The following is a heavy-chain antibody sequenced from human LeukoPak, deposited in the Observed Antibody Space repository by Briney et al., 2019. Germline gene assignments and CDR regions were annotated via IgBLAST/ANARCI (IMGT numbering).Heavy chain of an antibody. V-gene: IGHV4-30-4*08. J-gene: IGHJ4*02. CDR2: IYYSGST. Sequence: SETLSLTCTVSGGSISIGDYYCSWIRQPPGKGLEWIGYIYYSGSTYYNPSLNSRVSRSVDTSKNHVSLKRNSWTPGNTVLYYCARGHVGPAAILWGQGTLVTVLS. CDR3: ARGHVGPAAIL. D-gene: IGHD2-2*02. CDR1: GGSISIGDYY.